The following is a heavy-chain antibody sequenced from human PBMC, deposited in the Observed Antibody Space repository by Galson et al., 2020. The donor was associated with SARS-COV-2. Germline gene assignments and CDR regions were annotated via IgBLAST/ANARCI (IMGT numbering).Heavy chain of an antibody. CDR2: FDPEDGET. J-gene: IGHJ5*02. V-gene: IGHV1-24*01. Sequence: ASVKVSCKVSGYTLTELSMHWVRQAPGKGLEWMGGFDPEDGETIYAQTFQGRVTMTEDTSTDTAYMELSSLRSEDTAVYYCATSSVATITGWFDPWGQGTLVTVSS. CDR3: ATSSVATITGWFDP. CDR1: GYTLTELS. D-gene: IGHD5-12*01.